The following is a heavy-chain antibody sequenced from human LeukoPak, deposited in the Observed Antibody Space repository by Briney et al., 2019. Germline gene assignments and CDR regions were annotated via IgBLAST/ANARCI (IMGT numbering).Heavy chain of an antibody. CDR3: ARDYCSSTSCYSDY. D-gene: IGHD2-2*01. CDR2: INRDGTEK. Sequence: GGSLRLSCATSGFNFSDSRMTWVRQAPGKGLQWVANINRDGTEKHFLDSVEGRFTISRDNAKNSLYLQMNSLRAEDTAVYYCARDYCSSTSCYSDYWGQGTLVTVSS. V-gene: IGHV3-7*01. CDR1: GFNFSDSR. J-gene: IGHJ4*02.